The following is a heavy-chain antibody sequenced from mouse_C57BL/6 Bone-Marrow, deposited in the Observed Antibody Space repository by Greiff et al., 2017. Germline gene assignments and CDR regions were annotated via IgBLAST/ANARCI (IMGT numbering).Heavy chain of an antibody. CDR2: FFPGSGCT. CDR1: GYTFTGYW. CDR3: ARERGFIECFDY. V-gene: IGHV1-9*01. Sequence: VQLLQSGAELMKPGASVKLSCKATGYTFTGYWIEWVKQRPGHGLEWIGKFFPGSGCTNYNEKFKGKATFTADTSSNPAYMQLSRLTTEDSDIYDGARERGFIECFDYWGQGTTLTVSS. J-gene: IGHJ2*01. D-gene: IGHD1-1*01.